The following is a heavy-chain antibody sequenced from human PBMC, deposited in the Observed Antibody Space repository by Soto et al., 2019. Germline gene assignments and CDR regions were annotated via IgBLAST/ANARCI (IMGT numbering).Heavy chain of an antibody. CDR3: ARSTTFGGFDI. D-gene: IGHD3-16*01. CDR2: INAGNGNT. Sequence: QVQLVQSGAAEKKPGASVKVSCKASGYTFTSYAMHRVRQAPGQRPERMGWINAGNGNTKYSQKFQGRVTITRDTSASTAYMELSSLRSEDTAVYYCARSTTFGGFDIWGQGTMVTVSS. CDR1: GYTFTSYA. J-gene: IGHJ3*02. V-gene: IGHV1-3*05.